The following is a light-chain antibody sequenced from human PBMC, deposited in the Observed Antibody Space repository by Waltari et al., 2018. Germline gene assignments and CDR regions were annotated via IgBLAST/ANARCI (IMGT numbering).Light chain of an antibody. J-gene: IGLJ3*02. V-gene: IGLV1-44*01. CDR1: SSNLGNNV. CDR3: ASWDDSLNGHWV. Sequence: QSVLTQPPSASGTPGQRVTISCSGTSSNLGNNVVNWYQQVPGTAPKLLIYRNDLRPSGVPDLCSASKSGTSASLAISGLQSEDEAEYYCASWDDSLNGHWVFGGGTMVTVL. CDR2: RND.